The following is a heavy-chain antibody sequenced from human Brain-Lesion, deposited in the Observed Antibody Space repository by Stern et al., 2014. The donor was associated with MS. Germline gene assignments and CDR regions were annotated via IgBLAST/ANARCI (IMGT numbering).Heavy chain of an antibody. D-gene: IGHD4-17*01. J-gene: IGHJ4*02. V-gene: IGHV3-30*01. CDR3: ARGGAVTTSDYYLDY. CDR2: ISYDGSDK. Sequence: QVQLVESGGGVVQPGRSLRLSCAASGFTFSYHAMPWVRQAPGTGLEWVALISYDGSDKNDADSVKGRFTISRDNSRNTLYLQMNSLRVDDTAVYYCARGGAVTTSDYYLDYWGQGILVTVSS. CDR1: GFTFSYHA.